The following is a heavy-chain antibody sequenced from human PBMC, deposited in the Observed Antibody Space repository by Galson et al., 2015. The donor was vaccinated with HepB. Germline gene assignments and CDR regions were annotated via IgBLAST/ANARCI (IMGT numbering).Heavy chain of an antibody. J-gene: IGHJ5*02. CDR2: LIASGDNT. CDR3: AKDNIVVVPAAPQGSWFDP. D-gene: IGHD2-2*01. V-gene: IGHV3-23*01. CDR1: GFIFPNYG. Sequence: SLRLSCAASGFIFPNYGLSWVRQAPGKGLEWVSTLIASGDNTYYADSVKGRFTSSRDNSKNTLYLQMNSLRAEDTAVYYCAKDNIVVVPAAPQGSWFDPWGQGTLVTVSS.